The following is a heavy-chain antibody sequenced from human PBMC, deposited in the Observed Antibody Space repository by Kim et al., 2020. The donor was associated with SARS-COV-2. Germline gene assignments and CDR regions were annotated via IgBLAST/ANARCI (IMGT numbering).Heavy chain of an antibody. CDR2: INPSGGST. J-gene: IGHJ4*02. V-gene: IGHV1-46*01. Sequence: ASVKVSCKASGYTFTSYYMHWVRQAPGQGLEWMGIINPSGGSTSYAQKFQGRVTMTRDTSTSTVYMELSSLRSEDTAVYYCARAEMATIFMVGYYFDYWGQGTLVTVSS. CDR3: ARAEMATIFMVGYYFDY. CDR1: GYTFTSYY. D-gene: IGHD5-12*01.